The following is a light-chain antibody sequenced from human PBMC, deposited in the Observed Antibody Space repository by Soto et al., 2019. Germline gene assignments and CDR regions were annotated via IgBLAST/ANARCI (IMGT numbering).Light chain of an antibody. CDR2: EVT. J-gene: IGLJ2*01. CDR3: CSYTGSTTLV. V-gene: IGLV2-14*01. CDR1: ISDVGTYNY. Sequence: QSALTQPASVSGSPGQSITISCTGTISDVGTYNYVSWYQRHPGKAPKLMIYEVTNRPSGVSNRFSGSKSGNTASLITSGLQAEDEADYYCCSYTGSTTLVFGGGTKLTVL.